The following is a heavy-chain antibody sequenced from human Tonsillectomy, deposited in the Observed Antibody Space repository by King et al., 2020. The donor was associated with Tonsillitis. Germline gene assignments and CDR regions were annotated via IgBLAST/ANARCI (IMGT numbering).Heavy chain of an antibody. V-gene: IGHV4-39*01. J-gene: IGHJ2*01. CDR1: GGSISSSSYY. CDR2: IYYSGST. Sequence: QLQESGPGLVKPSETLSLTCTVSGGSISSSSYYWGWIRQPPGEGLEWIGSIYYSGSTYYNPSLKSRVTISVDTSKNQFSLKLSSVTAADTAVYYCASYYDSSGYASEGYWYFDLWGRGTLVTVSS. D-gene: IGHD3-22*01. CDR3: ASYYDSSGYASEGYWYFDL.